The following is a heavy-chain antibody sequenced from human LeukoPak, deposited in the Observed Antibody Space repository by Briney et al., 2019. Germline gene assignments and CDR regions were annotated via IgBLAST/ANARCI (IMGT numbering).Heavy chain of an antibody. CDR3: ARRACPDYWFDP. CDR1: GGTFSSYA. CDR2: IIPIFGTA. D-gene: IGHD1-14*01. J-gene: IGHJ5*02. Sequence: GASVKVSCKASGGTFSSYAISWVRQAPGQGLEWMGGIIPIFGTANYAQKFQGRVTITADESTSTAYMELSSLRSEDTAVYYCARRACPDYWFDPWGQGTLVTVSS. V-gene: IGHV1-69*13.